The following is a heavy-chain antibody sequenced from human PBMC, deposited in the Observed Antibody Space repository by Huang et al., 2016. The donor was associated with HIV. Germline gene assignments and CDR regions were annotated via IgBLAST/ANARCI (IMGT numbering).Heavy chain of an antibody. D-gene: IGHD6-6*01. Sequence: VQLVQSGAEVKKPGESLKISCKGSGYSFSSYWIAWVRQMPGKGLEWRGIILPDDSDTTYSPSFEGQVTSSADKSIGTAYLQWSSLKASDTAMYYCARRFSSSSGYFDYWGQGSLVTVSS. CDR3: ARRFSSSSGYFDY. J-gene: IGHJ4*02. CDR1: GYSFSSYW. CDR2: ILPDDSDT. V-gene: IGHV5-51*01.